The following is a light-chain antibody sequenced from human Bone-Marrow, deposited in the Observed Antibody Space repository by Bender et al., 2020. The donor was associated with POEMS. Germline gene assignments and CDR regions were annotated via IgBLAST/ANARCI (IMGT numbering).Light chain of an antibody. CDR2: DVN. V-gene: IGLV2-14*01. Sequence: QSALTQPASVSGSPGQSVTISCSGTSSDVGGYKYVSWYQQHPGKAPQVIIYDVNNRPSGVSDRFSGSKSDNTASLTISGLQAEDEADYFCSSYTSSSTLVVFGGGTKLTVL. CDR3: SSYTSSSTLVV. CDR1: SSDVGGYKY. J-gene: IGLJ2*01.